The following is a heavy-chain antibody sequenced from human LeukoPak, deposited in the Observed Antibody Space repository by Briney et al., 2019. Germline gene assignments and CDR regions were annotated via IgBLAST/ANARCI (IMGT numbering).Heavy chain of an antibody. CDR2: INGSGSNT. V-gene: IGHV3-23*01. D-gene: IGHD5/OR15-5a*01. J-gene: IGHJ4*02. Sequence: PGGSLRLSCAASGFTFSGYAMSWVRQAPGKGLEWVSDINGSGSNTYYVDSVKRRFTISRDNSKNTLYLQMNSLRAGDTALYYCAREGVSTSLDYWGQGTLVAVSS. CDR1: GFTFSGYA. CDR3: AREGVSTSLDY.